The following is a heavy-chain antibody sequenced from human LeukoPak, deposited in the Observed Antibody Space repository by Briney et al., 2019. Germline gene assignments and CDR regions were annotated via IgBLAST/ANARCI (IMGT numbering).Heavy chain of an antibody. Sequence: SETLSLTCTVSGGSISSYYWSWIRQPPGKGLEWIGYIYYSGSTNYNPSLKSRVTISVDTSKNQFSLKLSSVTAADSAVYYCARDAYSYGYSDYWGQGTLVTVSS. CDR1: GGSISSYY. V-gene: IGHV4-59*01. CDR2: IYYSGST. CDR3: ARDAYSYGYSDY. D-gene: IGHD5-18*01. J-gene: IGHJ4*02.